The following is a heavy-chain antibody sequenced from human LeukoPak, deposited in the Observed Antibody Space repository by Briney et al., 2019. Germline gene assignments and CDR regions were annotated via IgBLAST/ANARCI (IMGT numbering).Heavy chain of an antibody. D-gene: IGHD1-7*01. J-gene: IGHJ6*03. CDR2: INPNSGGT. CDR1: GYTFTGHY. Sequence: ASVKVSCKASGYTFTGHYMHWVRQAPGQGLEWMGWINPNSGGTNYAQKFQGRVTMTRDTSISTAYMELSRLRSDDTAVYYCARGGNWNYGYYYYYMDVWGKGTTVTVSS. CDR3: ARGGNWNYGYYYYYMDV. V-gene: IGHV1-2*02.